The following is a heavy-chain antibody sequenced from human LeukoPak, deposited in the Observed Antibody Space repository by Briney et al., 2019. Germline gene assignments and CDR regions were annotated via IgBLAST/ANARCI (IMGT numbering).Heavy chain of an antibody. CDR2: INPNSGGT. V-gene: IGHV1-2*02. D-gene: IGHD4-23*01. CDR1: GYTFTGYY. J-gene: IGHJ6*04. Sequence: ASVKVSCKASGYTFTGYYMHWVRQAPGQGLEWMGWINPNSGGTNYAQKFQGRVTMTRDTSISTAYMELSRLRSDDTAVYYCARATTVGSDAGLMDVWGKGTTVTVSS. CDR3: ARATTVGSDAGLMDV.